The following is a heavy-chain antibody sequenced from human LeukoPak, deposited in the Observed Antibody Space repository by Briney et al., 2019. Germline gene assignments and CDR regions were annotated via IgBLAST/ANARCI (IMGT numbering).Heavy chain of an antibody. D-gene: IGHD3-9*01. CDR3: ARDYHFDWLLVSYAFDI. CDR1: GFTFSSYA. CDR2: ISGSGGST. V-gene: IGHV3-23*01. J-gene: IGHJ3*02. Sequence: GGSLRLSCAASGFTFSSYATSWVRQAPGKGLEWVSAISGSGGSTYYADSVKGRFTISRDNSKNTLYLQMNSLRAEDTAVYYCARDYHFDWLLVSYAFDIWGQGTMVTVSS.